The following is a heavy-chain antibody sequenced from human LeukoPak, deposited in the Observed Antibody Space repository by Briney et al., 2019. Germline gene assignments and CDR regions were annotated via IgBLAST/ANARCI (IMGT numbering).Heavy chain of an antibody. CDR2: ISAYNGNT. D-gene: IGHD3-16*01. Sequence: ASVKVSCKASGYTFTTYGISWVRQAPGQGLEWMGWISAYNGNTNYAQKLQGRVTMTTDTSTSTAYMELRSLRSDDTAVYYCASPPYDYVWGSLDCWGQGTLVTVSS. J-gene: IGHJ4*02. V-gene: IGHV1-18*01. CDR3: ASPPYDYVWGSLDC. CDR1: GYTFTTYG.